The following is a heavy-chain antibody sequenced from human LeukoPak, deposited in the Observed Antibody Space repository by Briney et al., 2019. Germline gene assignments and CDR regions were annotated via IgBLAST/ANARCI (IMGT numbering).Heavy chain of an antibody. D-gene: IGHD4-17*01. Sequence: ASVKVSCKASGGTFSSYAISWVRQAPGQGLEWMGRIIPIFGTANYAQKFQGRVTITTDESTSTACMELSSLRSEDTAVYYCARDWVMTTVTEALGYWGQGTLVTVSS. CDR2: IIPIFGTA. J-gene: IGHJ4*02. CDR3: ARDWVMTTVTEALGY. CDR1: GGTFSSYA. V-gene: IGHV1-69*05.